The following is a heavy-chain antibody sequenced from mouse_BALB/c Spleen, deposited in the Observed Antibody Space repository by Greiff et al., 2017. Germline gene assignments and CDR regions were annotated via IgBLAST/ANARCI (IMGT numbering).Heavy chain of an antibody. D-gene: IGHD1-2*01. J-gene: IGHJ3*01. V-gene: IGHV5-6-3*01. CDR3: ARGYYGPGFAY. CDR1: GFTFSSYG. Sequence: EVQLVESGGGLVQPGGSLKLSCAASGFTFSSYGMSWVRQTPDKRLELVATINSNGGSTYYPDSVKGRFTISRDNAKNTLYLQMSSLKSEDTAMYYCARGYYGPGFAYWGQGTLVTVSA. CDR2: INSNGGST.